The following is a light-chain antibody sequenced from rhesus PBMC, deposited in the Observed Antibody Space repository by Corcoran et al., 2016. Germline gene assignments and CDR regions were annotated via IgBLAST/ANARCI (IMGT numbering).Light chain of an antibody. CDR3: LQYSSNPRT. Sequence: DIQMTQSPSSLSASVGDKVTITCRASKGISSWLAWYQQKPGKAPKLLLYKASNLQSGVPSRFSGSGSDTAFTLTISSLQPAGFAAYYCLQYSSNPRTFGQETKVEIK. V-gene: IGKV1-22*01. CDR2: KAS. J-gene: IGKJ1*01. CDR1: KGISSW.